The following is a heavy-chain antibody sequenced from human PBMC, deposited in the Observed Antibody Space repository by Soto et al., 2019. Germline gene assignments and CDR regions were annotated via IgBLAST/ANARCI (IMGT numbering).Heavy chain of an antibody. D-gene: IGHD3-3*01. J-gene: IGHJ5*02. CDR2: INHSGST. Sequence: SETLSLTCAAYGGSFSGYYWSWIRQPPGKGLEWIGEINHSGSTNYNPSLKSRVTISVDTSKNQFSLKLSSVTAADTAVYYCARSKITIFGVGPGGFDPWGQGTLVTVSS. V-gene: IGHV4-34*01. CDR1: GGSFSGYY. CDR3: ARSKITIFGVGPGGFDP.